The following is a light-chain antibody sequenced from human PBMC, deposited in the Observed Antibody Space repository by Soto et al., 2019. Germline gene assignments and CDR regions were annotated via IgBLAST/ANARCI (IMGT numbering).Light chain of an antibody. CDR1: SSDVGAYNY. CDR3: TSYAGSFYV. CDR2: EVS. V-gene: IGLV2-8*01. Sequence: QSALTQPPSASGSPGQSVTISCTGTSSDVGAYNYVSWYQQHPAKAPKLMIYEVSKRPSGVPDRFSGSKSDNTSSLTVSGLQAEDEADYYCTSYAGSFYVFGTGTKVTVL. J-gene: IGLJ1*01.